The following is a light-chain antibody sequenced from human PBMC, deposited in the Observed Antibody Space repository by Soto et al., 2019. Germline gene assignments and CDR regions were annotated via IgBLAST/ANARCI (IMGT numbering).Light chain of an antibody. CDR3: QVWDSGADHPMI. CDR1: NIGSKS. J-gene: IGLJ2*01. Sequence: SYELTQPPSVSVAPGKTARITCGGNNIGSKSVHWYQQKPGQAPVLVINYDSDRPSGIPERFSGSNSGNTATLTISRVEAGDEADYYCQVWDSGADHPMIFVGGTKLTVL. CDR2: YDS. V-gene: IGLV3-21*04.